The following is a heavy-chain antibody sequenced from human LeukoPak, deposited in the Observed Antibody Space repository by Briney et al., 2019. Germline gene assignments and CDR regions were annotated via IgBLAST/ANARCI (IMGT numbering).Heavy chain of an antibody. D-gene: IGHD3-10*01. J-gene: IGHJ5*02. Sequence: SETLSLTCAVYGGSFSGYYWSWIRQPPGKGLEWIGEINHSGSTNYNPSLKSRVTISVDTSKNQFSLKLSSVTAADTAVYYCARGRVWFGELLYGSQNWFDPWGQGTLVTVSS. CDR1: GGSFSGYY. CDR2: INHSGST. V-gene: IGHV4-34*01. CDR3: ARGRVWFGELLYGSQNWFDP.